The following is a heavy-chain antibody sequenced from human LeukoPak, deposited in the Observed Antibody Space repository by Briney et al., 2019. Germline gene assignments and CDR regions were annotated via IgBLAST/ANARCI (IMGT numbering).Heavy chain of an antibody. Sequence: GASVKVSCKASGFTFTAYYIHWVRQAPGPGLEYMGWLNANSGGTDYAQKFRGRVTMTRDTSSSTAYMELNSLTSDDTAVYYCARAAPSAPFDYGGQGALVTVS. CDR2: LNANSGGT. CDR3: ARAAPSAPFDY. V-gene: IGHV1-2*02. CDR1: GFTFTAYY. J-gene: IGHJ4*02.